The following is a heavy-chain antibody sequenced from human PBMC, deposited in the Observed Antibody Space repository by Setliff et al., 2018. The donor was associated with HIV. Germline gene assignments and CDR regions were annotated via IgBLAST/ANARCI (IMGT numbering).Heavy chain of an antibody. D-gene: IGHD3-9*01. CDR1: GGTFSSFA. Sequence: ASVKVSCKASGGTFSSFAISWVRQAPGQGLEWMGGIIPIFGTANYIQKFQGRVTVTADESTSTAYMELSSLRSEDTAVYYCATSPRGTYYDILSGRPRGWFDPWGQGTLVTVSS. V-gene: IGHV1-69*13. CDR3: ATSPRGTYYDILSGRPRGWFDP. J-gene: IGHJ5*02. CDR2: IIPIFGTA.